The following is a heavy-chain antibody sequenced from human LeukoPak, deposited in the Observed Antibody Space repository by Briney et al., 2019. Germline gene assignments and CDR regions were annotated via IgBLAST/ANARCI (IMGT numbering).Heavy chain of an antibody. CDR1: GFTFSSYG. J-gene: IGHJ4*02. D-gene: IGHD3-10*01. V-gene: IGHV3-30*02. CDR2: IRYDGSNK. Sequence: GGSLRLSCAASGFTFSSYGMHWVRQAPGKGLEWAAFIRYDGSNKYYADSVKGRFTISRDNSKNTLYLQMNSLRAEDTAVYYCAKDHVLLWFGELDYWGQGTLVIVSS. CDR3: AKDHVLLWFGELDY.